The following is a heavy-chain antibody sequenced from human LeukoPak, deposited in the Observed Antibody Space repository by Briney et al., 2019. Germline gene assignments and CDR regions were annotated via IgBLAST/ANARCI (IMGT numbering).Heavy chain of an antibody. V-gene: IGHV4-59*08. D-gene: IGHD5-12*01. CDR3: ARHYYSGYERVFDY. CDR1: GGSISSYY. CDR2: IYYSGNT. Sequence: SETLSLTCTVSGGSISSYYWIWIRQPPGKGLEWIGYIYYSGNTNYNPSLKSRVTISLDTSRNQFSLNLNSVTAADTAVYYCARHYYSGYERVFDYWGQGALVTVSS. J-gene: IGHJ4*02.